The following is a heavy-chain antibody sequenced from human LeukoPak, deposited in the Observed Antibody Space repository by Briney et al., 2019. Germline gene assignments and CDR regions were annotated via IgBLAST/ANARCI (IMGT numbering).Heavy chain of an antibody. CDR3: AREVFFQFDN. J-gene: IGHJ4*02. CDR2: IAANGNDK. Sequence: PGGSLTLSCAASGFTFREYWMAWVRQAPGRGLEWVATIAANGNDKDYEDALQGRFTISRDNARNSLSLRIDSLRAEDTAQYYCAREVFFQFDNWGQGALVTVSS. CDR1: GFTFREYW. V-gene: IGHV3-7*03.